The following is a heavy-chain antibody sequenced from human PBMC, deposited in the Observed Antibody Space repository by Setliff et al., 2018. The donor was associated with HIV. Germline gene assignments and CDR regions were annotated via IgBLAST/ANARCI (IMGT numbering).Heavy chain of an antibody. J-gene: IGHJ5*02. CDR1: GGSISSGSYD. V-gene: IGHV4-61*09. CDR2: IYTSGST. D-gene: IGHD4-17*01. Sequence: SETLSLTCTVSGGSISSGSYDWSWIRQPAGKGLEWIGHIYTSGSTNYNPSLKSRVTISEDTSKHQFSLKLTSVTAADTAVYYCWRSPRLRAGHNWFDPWSQGTLVTVSS. CDR3: WRSPRLRAGHNWFDP.